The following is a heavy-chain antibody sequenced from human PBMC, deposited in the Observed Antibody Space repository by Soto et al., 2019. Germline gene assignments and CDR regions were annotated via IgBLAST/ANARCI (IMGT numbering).Heavy chain of an antibody. V-gene: IGHV3-30*18. CDR2: ISYDGSNK. J-gene: IGHJ4*02. CDR3: AKVPLYDSSGPFDY. CDR1: GFTFSSYG. Sequence: PGGSLRLSCAASGFTFSSYGMHWVRQAPCKGLEWVAVISYDGSNKYYADSVKGRFTISRDNSKNTLYLQMNSLRAEDTAVYYCAKVPLYDSSGPFDYWVQGTLVTVSS. D-gene: IGHD3-22*01.